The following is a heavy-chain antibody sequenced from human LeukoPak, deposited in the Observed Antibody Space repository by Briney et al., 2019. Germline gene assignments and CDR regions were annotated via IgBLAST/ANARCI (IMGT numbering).Heavy chain of an antibody. Sequence: GGSLRLSCAASGFTFDDHAMSWVRQAPGKGLEWVSGINWNGGSTGYADSVKGRFTISRDNAKNSLYLQMNSLRAEDMALYYCAKGDCSSTSCLVDYWGQGTLVTVSS. J-gene: IGHJ4*02. D-gene: IGHD2-2*01. V-gene: IGHV3-20*04. CDR1: GFTFDDHA. CDR3: AKGDCSSTSCLVDY. CDR2: INWNGGST.